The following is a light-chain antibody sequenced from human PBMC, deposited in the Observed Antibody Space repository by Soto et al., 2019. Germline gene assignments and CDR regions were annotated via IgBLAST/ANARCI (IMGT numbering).Light chain of an antibody. CDR3: CSYAASDSWL. J-gene: IGLJ3*02. V-gene: IGLV2-23*02. CDR2: GVS. Sequence: QSALTQPASVSGSPGQSITISCTGTNSDVGSYNFVSWYQQHPGKAPKLMIYGVSERPSGVSNRFSGFKSGNTASLTISGLQADDEADYYCCSYAASDSWLFGGGTQLTVL. CDR1: NSDVGSYNF.